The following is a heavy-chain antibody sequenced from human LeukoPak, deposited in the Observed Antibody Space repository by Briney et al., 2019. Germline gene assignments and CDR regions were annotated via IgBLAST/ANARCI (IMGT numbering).Heavy chain of an antibody. CDR3: ARDRGGGSGSYYRSFDY. J-gene: IGHJ4*02. CDR2: IYYSGST. V-gene: IGHV4-31*03. D-gene: IGHD3-10*01. Sequence: PSQTLSLTCTVSGGSTSGGTYYWSWIRQHPGKGLEWIGYIYYSGSTYYNPSLESRVTISVDTSQNQFSLKLSSVTAADTAVYYCARDRGGGSGSYYRSFDYWGQGTLVTVSS. CDR1: GGSTSGGTYY.